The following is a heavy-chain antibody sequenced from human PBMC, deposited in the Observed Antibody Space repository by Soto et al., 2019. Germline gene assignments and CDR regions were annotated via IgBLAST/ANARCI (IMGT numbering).Heavy chain of an antibody. CDR2: IYATGKT. CDR3: DRDPPGPSPRWDV. J-gene: IGHJ6*02. V-gene: IGHV4-30-2*06. Sequence: PSETLSLTCTVSGGSMSSGGHSWSWIRQSPEKGLEWIGCIYATGKTYYNPSLRSRVTISVDTSKNLFSLNVTSVTAADTAVYYCDRDPPGPSPRWDVWGQGTTVTVSS. D-gene: IGHD3-10*01. CDR1: GGSMSSGGHS.